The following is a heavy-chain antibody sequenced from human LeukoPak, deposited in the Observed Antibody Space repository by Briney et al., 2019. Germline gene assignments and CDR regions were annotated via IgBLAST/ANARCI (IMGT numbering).Heavy chain of an antibody. J-gene: IGHJ6*02. CDR3: ARELQDRLYYYYGMDV. CDR1: GGTFSSYA. D-gene: IGHD2-15*01. V-gene: IGHV1-69*13. CDR2: IIPIFGTA. Sequence: SVKASCKASGGTFSSYAISWVRQAPGQGLEWMGGIIPIFGTANYAQKFQGRVTITADESTSTAYMELSSLRSEDTAVYYCARELQDRLYYYYGMDVWGQGTTVTVSS.